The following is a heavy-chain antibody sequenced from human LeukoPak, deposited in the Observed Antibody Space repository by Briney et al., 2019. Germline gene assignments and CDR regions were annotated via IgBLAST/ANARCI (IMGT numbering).Heavy chain of an antibody. V-gene: IGHV3-7*01. Sequence: GGSLRLSCAASGFTFSSYWMSWVRQAPGKGLEWVANIKQDGSEKYYVDSVKGRFTISRDNAKNSLYLQMNSLRAEDTAVYYCARAPYSSSWKNYSDYWGQGTLVTVSS. CDR1: GFTFSSYW. CDR2: IKQDGSEK. CDR3: ARAPYSSSWKNYSDY. D-gene: IGHD6-13*01. J-gene: IGHJ4*02.